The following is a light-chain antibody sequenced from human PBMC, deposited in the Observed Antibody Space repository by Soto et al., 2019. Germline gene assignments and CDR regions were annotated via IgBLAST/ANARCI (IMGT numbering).Light chain of an antibody. V-gene: IGKV3-15*01. CDR2: GAS. CDR1: RSVSSN. J-gene: IGKJ1*01. CDR3: QQYNNWPRT. Sequence: IVMTQYPATLSLSPGERATLSCGASRSVSSNLAWYQQKPGQAPRLLIYGASTRATGIPARFSGSGSGTEGTLTISSLKSEDCAVYYCQQYNNWPRTFGQGTKVDIK.